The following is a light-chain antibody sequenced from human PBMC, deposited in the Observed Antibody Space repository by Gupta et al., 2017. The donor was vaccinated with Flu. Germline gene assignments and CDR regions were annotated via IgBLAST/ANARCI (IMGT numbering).Light chain of an antibody. CDR2: GNS. J-gene: IGLJ2*01. CDR1: SSNIVAGYG. V-gene: IGLV1-40*01. CDR3: QSYDSSLSGAVV. Sequence: SVLPQPPSVSGAPGQRITISCTGSSSNIVAGYGVHWYQHLPGTAPKLLVYGNSNRPSGVTERVSGSKSGTSAALAITGLQAEEEADYYCQSYDSSLSGAVVFGGGTRLTVL.